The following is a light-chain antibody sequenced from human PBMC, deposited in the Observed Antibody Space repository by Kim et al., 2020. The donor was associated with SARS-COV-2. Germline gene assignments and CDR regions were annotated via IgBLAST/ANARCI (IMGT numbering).Light chain of an antibody. Sequence: EIVLTQSPGTLSLSPGERATLSCRVSQSVSSNYLAWYQQKLGQAPRLLIYGASSRATGIPDRFSGSGSGTDFTLTISRLEPEDFAVYYCQQYVNSPYTFGQGTKLEI. CDR3: QQYVNSPYT. J-gene: IGKJ2*01. CDR2: GAS. CDR1: QSVSSNY. V-gene: IGKV3-20*01.